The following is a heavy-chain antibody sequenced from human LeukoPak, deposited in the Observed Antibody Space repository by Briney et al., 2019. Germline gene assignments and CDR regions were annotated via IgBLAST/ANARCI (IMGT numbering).Heavy chain of an antibody. Sequence: GSLRLSCAASGFTVSSNYMSWVRQAPGKGLEWVALIWFHGNDADYVDSVKGRFTISKDNSKNMVYLQMDSLRVEDTAVYYCARVGGHYSDYWGQGTLVTVSS. D-gene: IGHD3-3*01. CDR3: ARVGGHYSDY. CDR2: IWFHGNDA. V-gene: IGHV3-33*08. J-gene: IGHJ4*02. CDR1: GFTVSSNY.